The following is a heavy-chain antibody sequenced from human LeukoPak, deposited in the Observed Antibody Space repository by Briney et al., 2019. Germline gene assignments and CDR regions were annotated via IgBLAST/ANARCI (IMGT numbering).Heavy chain of an antibody. D-gene: IGHD2-15*01. CDR3: ATDAYCSGGSCYSKGFLDY. CDR2: FDPEDGET. Sequence: ASVKVSCKVSGYTLTELSMHWVRQAPGKGLEWMGGFDPEDGETIYAQKFQGRVTMTEDTSTDTAYMELSSLRSEDTAVYYCATDAYCSGGSCYSKGFLDYWGQGTLVTVSS. J-gene: IGHJ4*02. V-gene: IGHV1-24*01. CDR1: GYTLTELS.